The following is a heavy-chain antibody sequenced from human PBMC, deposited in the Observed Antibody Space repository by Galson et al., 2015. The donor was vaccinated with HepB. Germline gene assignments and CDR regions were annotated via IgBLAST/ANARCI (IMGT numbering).Heavy chain of an antibody. D-gene: IGHD2-2*02. V-gene: IGHV3-30*03. Sequence: SLRLSCAASGFTFSSYGMHWVRQAPGKGLEWVAVITYDGSNKYYADSVKGRFTISRDNSKNTLYLQMNSLSAEDTAVYYCARSYCSSNSCYNAFDIWSLGTMVTVSS. CDR2: ITYDGSNK. J-gene: IGHJ3*02. CDR1: GFTFSSYG. CDR3: ARSYCSSNSCYNAFDI.